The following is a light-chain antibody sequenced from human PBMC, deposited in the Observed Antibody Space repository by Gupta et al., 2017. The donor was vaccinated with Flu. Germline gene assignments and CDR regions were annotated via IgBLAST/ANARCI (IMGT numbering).Light chain of an antibody. V-gene: IGLV1-40*01. CDR1: ASTFGAGSD. CDR2: GYN. Sequence: QSVLTQPPSVSGAPGQAVAISCPGSASTFGAGSDVHWYQQLPGKAPKLLIYGYNNRASGVPDRFSGSKSDTSASLTITGLQAEDDAYYYCQSYDTGLTGSRVFGGGTRLTVL. J-gene: IGLJ3*02. CDR3: QSYDTGLTGSRV.